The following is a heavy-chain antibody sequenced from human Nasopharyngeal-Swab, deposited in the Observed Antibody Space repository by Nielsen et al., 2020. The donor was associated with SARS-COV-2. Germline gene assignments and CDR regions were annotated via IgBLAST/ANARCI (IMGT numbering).Heavy chain of an antibody. Sequence: VRQMPGKGLEWIGEIYHHGNTNYNPSLKSRVTISVDKSKNQFSLSPRSVTAADTAVYYCARDVGDLSVFFDFWGQGTPVTVSS. D-gene: IGHD4-17*01. CDR3: ARDVGDLSVFFDF. V-gene: IGHV4-4*02. J-gene: IGHJ4*02. CDR2: IYHHGNT.